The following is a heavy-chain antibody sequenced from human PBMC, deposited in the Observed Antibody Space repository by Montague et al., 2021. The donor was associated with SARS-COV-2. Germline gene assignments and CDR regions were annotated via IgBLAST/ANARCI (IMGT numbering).Heavy chain of an antibody. V-gene: IGHV4-59*08. J-gene: IGHJ4*02. D-gene: IGHD2-15*01. CDR1: GGSISSFY. CDR2: ISDSGST. CDR3: ARHYSATLPAVY. Sequence: SETLSLTCTVAGGSISSFYRSWFRQPTGKGLEWFGYISDSGSTNYNTSLTCRVTMSVDTSKNQFSLKVNSVTAADTAVYYCARHYSATLPAVYWGQGTLVTVSS.